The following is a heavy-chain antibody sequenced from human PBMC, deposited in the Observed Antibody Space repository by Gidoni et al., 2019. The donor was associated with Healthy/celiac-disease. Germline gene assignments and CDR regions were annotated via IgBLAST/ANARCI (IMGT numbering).Heavy chain of an antibody. D-gene: IGHD2-15*01. J-gene: IGHJ4*02. CDR3: ARAGRSPVYCSGGSCYSGGGYYFDD. V-gene: IGHV3-30*03. CDR1: GFPFRSYA. Sequence: QVQLVESGGGVVQPGRSLRLSCAASGFPFRSYALHWGRHAPGKGLEWVAVIAYDGSNKYYADSVKGRFTISRDNSKRMLYLQRNSLRAEDTAVYYCARAGRSPVYCSGGSCYSGGGYYFDDWGQGTLVTVSS. CDR2: IAYDGSNK.